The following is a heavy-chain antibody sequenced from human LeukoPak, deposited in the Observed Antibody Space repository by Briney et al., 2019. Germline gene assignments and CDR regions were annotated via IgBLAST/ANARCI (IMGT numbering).Heavy chain of an antibody. D-gene: IGHD3-10*01. CDR1: GFTFSSYA. J-gene: IGHJ4*02. V-gene: IGHV3-23*01. CDR3: AKGGDYYGSGSPFDY. CDR2: ISGSGGST. Sequence: GGSLSLSGAASGFTFSSYAMSWVRQAPGKGLEWVSAISGSGGSTYYADSVKGRFTISRDNSKNKLYLQMNSLRAEDTAVYYCAKGGDYYGSGSPFDYWGQGTLVTVSS.